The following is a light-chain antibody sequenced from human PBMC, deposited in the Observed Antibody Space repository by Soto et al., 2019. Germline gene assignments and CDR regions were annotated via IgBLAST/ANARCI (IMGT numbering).Light chain of an antibody. Sequence: EIVLTQSPGTLSLSPGERATRSCRASQSVSSSYLAWYQQKPGQAPRLLIYGASNRATGLPDRFSGTGSGTDFTLTISRLDPVDFAGDYCQQYGSSPRTFGQGPRLEI. CDR1: QSVSSSY. CDR3: QQYGSSPRT. J-gene: IGKJ5*01. V-gene: IGKV3-20*01. CDR2: GAS.